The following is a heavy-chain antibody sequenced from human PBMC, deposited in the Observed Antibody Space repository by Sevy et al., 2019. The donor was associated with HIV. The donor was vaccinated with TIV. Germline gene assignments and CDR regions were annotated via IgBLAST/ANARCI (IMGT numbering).Heavy chain of an antibody. V-gene: IGHV1-69*10. J-gene: IGHJ4*02. D-gene: IGHD2-21*01. Sequence: ASVKVSCKASGGSLSDYGMNWVRQAPGQGLEWTGGIIPRVGLTNYAQKFHDRVTITADESTSTVYIEVRRLTSEDTGVYYCASVRPRGGDCYFFDSWGQGTLVTVSS. CDR2: IIPRVGLT. CDR3: ASVRPRGGDCYFFDS. CDR1: GGSLSDYG.